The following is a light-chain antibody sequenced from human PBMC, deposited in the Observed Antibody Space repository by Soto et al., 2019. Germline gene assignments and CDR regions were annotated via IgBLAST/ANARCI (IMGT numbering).Light chain of an antibody. Sequence: DIVMTQSPSTLSVSPGERATISCRASQSVNSNLAWYQQKPGQGPRLLIYDAATRAIGIPARFSGSGSGTESNLTISSRQSEDVAVDYCQQYKNWPPDYTFGQGTKVEIK. V-gene: IGKV3-15*01. CDR1: QSVNSN. J-gene: IGKJ2*01. CDR3: QQYKNWPPDYT. CDR2: DAA.